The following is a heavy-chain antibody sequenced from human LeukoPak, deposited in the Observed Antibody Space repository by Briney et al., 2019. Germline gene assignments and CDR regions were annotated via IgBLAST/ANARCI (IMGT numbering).Heavy chain of an antibody. CDR3: ARVTGVRGVRSPRFHWYFDL. CDR1: GYTFTSYY. Sequence: ASVKVSCKASGYTFTSYYMHWVRQAPGQGLEWMGIINPSGGSTSYAQKFQGRVTISVDTSKNQFSLKLSSVTAADTAVYYCARVTGVRGVRSPRFHWYFDLWGRGTLVTVSS. D-gene: IGHD3-10*01. CDR2: INPSGGST. V-gene: IGHV1-46*01. J-gene: IGHJ2*01.